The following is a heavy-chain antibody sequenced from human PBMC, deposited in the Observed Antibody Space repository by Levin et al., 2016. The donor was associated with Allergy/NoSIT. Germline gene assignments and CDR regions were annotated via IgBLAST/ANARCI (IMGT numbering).Heavy chain of an antibody. J-gene: IGHJ6*02. V-gene: IGHV6-1*01. Sequence: SETLSLTCGISGDSVSTNSAAWNWIRQSPSRGLEWLGRTNYRSSWYNDYAESVKSRIKIYPDTSRNQFSLQLKFVTPEDAAVYYCARLALSMVRGVTEGSYGMDVWGQGTTVTVSS. D-gene: IGHD3-10*01. CDR2: TNYRSSWYN. CDR1: GDSVSTNSAA. CDR3: ARLALSMVRGVTEGSYGMDV.